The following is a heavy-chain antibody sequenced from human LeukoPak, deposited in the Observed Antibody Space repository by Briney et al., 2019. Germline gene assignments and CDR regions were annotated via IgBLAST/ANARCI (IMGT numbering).Heavy chain of an antibody. V-gene: IGHV4-59*01. CDR1: GGSISSYY. CDR3: ARDGSELLYNWYFDL. CDR2: IYYSGST. J-gene: IGHJ2*01. D-gene: IGHD3-10*01. Sequence: TSETLSLTCTVSGGSISSYYWSWIRQPPGKGLEWIGYIYYSGSTNYNPSLKSRVTISVDTSKNQFSLKLSSVTAADTAVYYCARDGSELLYNWYFDLWGRGTLVTVSS.